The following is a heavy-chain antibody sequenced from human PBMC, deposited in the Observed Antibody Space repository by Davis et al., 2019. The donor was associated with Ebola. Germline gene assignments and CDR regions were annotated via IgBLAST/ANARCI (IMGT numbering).Heavy chain of an antibody. CDR3: ATDYGRE. J-gene: IGHJ4*02. CDR2: VNHSGST. CDR1: GGSFSGYY. D-gene: IGHD4-17*01. Sequence: PSETLSLTCAVYGGSFSGYYWNWFRQPPGKGLEWIGEVNHSGSTNYNPSLKSRVTISVDTSKNQFSLKLTSVTAADTAMYYCATDYGREWGQGTLVTVSS. V-gene: IGHV4-34*01.